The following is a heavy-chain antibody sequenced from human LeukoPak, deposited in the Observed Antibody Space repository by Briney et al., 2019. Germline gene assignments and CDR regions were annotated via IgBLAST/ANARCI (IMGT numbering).Heavy chain of an antibody. V-gene: IGHV3-23*01. Sequence: PGGSLGFSGTASGFTFSNYAWSWVRRAPGKGLSWSSTISGSDGSTYYADSVKGRFTISRDNSKNTLYLQMNSLRVEDTAIYYCAKGRGYCTGGSCYSDYWGQGTLVTVSS. D-gene: IGHD2-15*01. CDR3: AKGRGYCTGGSCYSDY. CDR2: ISGSDGST. J-gene: IGHJ4*02. CDR1: GFTFSNYA.